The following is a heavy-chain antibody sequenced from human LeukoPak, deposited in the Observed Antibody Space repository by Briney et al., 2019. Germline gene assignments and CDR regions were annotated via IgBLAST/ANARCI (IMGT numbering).Heavy chain of an antibody. V-gene: IGHV3-53*01. CDR1: GFTFSSYA. CDR2: IYSGGST. CDR3: ARGPLPYGYLDY. Sequence: PGGSLRLSCAASGFTFSSYAMSWVRQAPGKGLEWVSVIYSGGSTYYADSVKGRFTISRDNSKNTLFLQMNSLRAEDTAVYYCARGPLPYGYLDYWGQGTLVTVSS. D-gene: IGHD5-18*01. J-gene: IGHJ4*02.